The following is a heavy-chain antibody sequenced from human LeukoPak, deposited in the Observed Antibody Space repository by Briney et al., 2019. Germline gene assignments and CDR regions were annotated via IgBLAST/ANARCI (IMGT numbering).Heavy chain of an antibody. CDR3: ARGAAGASGFDY. CDR1: GDSVSSNSAA. D-gene: IGHD6-13*01. J-gene: IGHJ4*02. Sequence: SHTLSLTCAISGDSVSSNSAAWTWIRQSPSRVLEWLGRTYYRSQWFNDYAVSVKSRITINPDTSKNQFSLQLNSVTPEDTAVYYCARGAAGASGFDYWGQGTMVTVSS. V-gene: IGHV6-1*01. CDR2: TYYRSQWFN.